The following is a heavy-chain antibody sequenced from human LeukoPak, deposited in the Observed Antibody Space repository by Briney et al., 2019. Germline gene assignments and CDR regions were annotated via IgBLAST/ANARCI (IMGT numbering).Heavy chain of an antibody. D-gene: IGHD3-16*02. V-gene: IGHV4-34*01. J-gene: IGHJ4*02. Sequence: SETLSLTCAVYGGSFSGYYWSWIRQPPGKGLEWIGEINHSGSTNYNPSLKSRVTISVDTSKNQFSLKLSSVTAADTAVYYCARGSRVWGSYRSAGVSLYYWGQGTLVTVSS. CDR3: ARGSRVWGSYRSAGVSLYY. CDR1: GGSFSGYY. CDR2: INHSGST.